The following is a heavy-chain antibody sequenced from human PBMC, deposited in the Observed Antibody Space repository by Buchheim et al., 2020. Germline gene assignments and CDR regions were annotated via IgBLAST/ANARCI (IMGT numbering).Heavy chain of an antibody. D-gene: IGHD4-17*01. V-gene: IGHV3-30-3*01. CDR3: ARGLRFLDY. J-gene: IGHJ4*02. CDR1: GFTFSSYA. Sequence: QVQLVESGGGVVQPGRSLRLSCAASGFTFSSYAMHWVRQAPGKGLEWVAVISYDGSNKYYADSVKGRFTISRDNSKTTLNLQMNSLRAEDTAVYYCARGLRFLDYWGQGTL. CDR2: ISYDGSNK.